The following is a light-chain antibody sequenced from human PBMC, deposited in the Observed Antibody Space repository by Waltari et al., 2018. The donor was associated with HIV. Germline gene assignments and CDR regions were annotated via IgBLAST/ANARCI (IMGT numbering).Light chain of an antibody. J-gene: IGKJ3*01. CDR1: QSVSSSF. CDR3: QQYGTPPLT. V-gene: IGKV3-20*01. Sequence: IVLTPSPGTLSWSPGDNATFSCRASQSVSSSFLGWYQQKPGQAPRLLIFAASRRATGIPDRFSGSGSGTDFTLTINRLDAEDFAVYYCQQYGTPPLTFGPGTKLDMK. CDR2: AAS.